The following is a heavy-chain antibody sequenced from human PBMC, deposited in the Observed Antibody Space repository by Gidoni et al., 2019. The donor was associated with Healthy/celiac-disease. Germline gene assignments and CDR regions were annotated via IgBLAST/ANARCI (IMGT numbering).Heavy chain of an antibody. CDR3: TTTYYDGSGKVGFDY. CDR1: SNAW. D-gene: IGHD3-10*01. Sequence: SNAWMNWVRQAPGKGLEWVGRIKSKTDGGTTDYAAPVKGRFTISRDDSKNTLYLQMNSLKTEDTAVYYCTTTYYDGSGKVGFDYWGQGTLVTVSS. CDR2: IKSKTDGGTT. V-gene: IGHV3-15*07. J-gene: IGHJ4*02.